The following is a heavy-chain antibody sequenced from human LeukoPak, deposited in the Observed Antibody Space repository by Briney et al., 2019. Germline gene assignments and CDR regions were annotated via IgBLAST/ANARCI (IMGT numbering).Heavy chain of an antibody. V-gene: IGHV3-7*01. Sequence: GGSLRLSCTGSGFTFSSHWMSWVRQAPGRGLEWVANIKEDGSETYYLDSVKGRFTISRDNAKNSLYLQMNSLRAEDTAVYYCARDQSPYYDILTGYSRPDAFDIWGQGTMVTVSS. CDR2: IKEDGSET. CDR3: ARDQSPYYDILTGYSRPDAFDI. CDR1: GFTFSSHW. D-gene: IGHD3-9*01. J-gene: IGHJ3*02.